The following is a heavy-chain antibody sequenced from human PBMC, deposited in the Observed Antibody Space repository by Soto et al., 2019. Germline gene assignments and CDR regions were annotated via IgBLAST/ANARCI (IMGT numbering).Heavy chain of an antibody. Sequence: GELQQWGSGVLKPSDTLSLNCSVYGGSSRAYHWSWIRQSPGEGLEWIGEFSYSGSLNYNPSQEGRVAVSLDTSTDHFSRTMTSVTAADRGVYFCAGCPRYWSFALWGRGTLVTVSS. J-gene: IGHJ2*01. V-gene: IGHV4-34*01. CDR2: FSYSGSL. CDR3: AGCPRYWSFAL. CDR1: GGSSRAYH. D-gene: IGHD1-20*01.